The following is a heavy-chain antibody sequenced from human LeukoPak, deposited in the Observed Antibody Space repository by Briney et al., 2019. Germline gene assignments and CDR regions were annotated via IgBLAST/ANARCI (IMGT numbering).Heavy chain of an antibody. CDR1: GESFSGYY. J-gene: IGHJ3*02. CDR2: INHSGST. V-gene: IGHV4-34*01. D-gene: IGHD5-24*01. Sequence: PSETLSLTCAVYGESFSGYYWSWIRQPPGKGLEWIGEINHSGSTNYNPSLKSRVTISVDTSKNQFSLKLSSVTAADTAVYYCARDVGDGYNSKAFDIWGQGTMVTVSS. CDR3: ARDVGDGYNSKAFDI.